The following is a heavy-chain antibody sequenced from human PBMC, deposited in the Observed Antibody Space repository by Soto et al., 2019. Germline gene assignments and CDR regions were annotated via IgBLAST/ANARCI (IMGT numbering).Heavy chain of an antibody. J-gene: IGHJ4*02. CDR2: INAGNGST. CDR3: ARARVLWFGELFSPYDY. D-gene: IGHD3-10*01. CDR1: GYTFTSYA. V-gene: IGHV1-3*01. Sequence: VASVKVSCKASGYTFTSYAMHWVRQAPGQRLEWMGWINAGNGSTKYSQKFQGRVTITRDTSASTAYMELSSLRSEDTAVYYCARARVLWFGELFSPYDYWGQGTLVTVSS.